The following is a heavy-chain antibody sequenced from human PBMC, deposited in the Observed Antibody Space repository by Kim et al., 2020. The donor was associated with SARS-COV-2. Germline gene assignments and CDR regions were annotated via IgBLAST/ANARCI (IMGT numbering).Heavy chain of an antibody. V-gene: IGHV5-10-1*01. Sequence: SPSFQGHVTISADKSISTAYLQWSSLKASDTAMYYCAKIEYSSSSERFDYWGQGTLVTVSS. J-gene: IGHJ4*02. D-gene: IGHD6-6*01. CDR3: AKIEYSSSSERFDY.